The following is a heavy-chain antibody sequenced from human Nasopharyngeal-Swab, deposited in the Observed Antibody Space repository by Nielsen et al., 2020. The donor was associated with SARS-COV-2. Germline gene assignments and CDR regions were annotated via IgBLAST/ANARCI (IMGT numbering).Heavy chain of an antibody. J-gene: IGHJ4*02. CDR3: ARDTCSGGSCYTDY. Sequence: GESLKISCAASGFTFSSYEMNWVRQAPGKGPEWVSYISSSGSTIYYADSVKGRLTISRDNAKNSLYLQMNSLRAEDTAVYYCARDTCSGGSCYTDYWGQGTLVTVSS. CDR2: ISSSGSTI. CDR1: GFTFSSYE. V-gene: IGHV3-48*03. D-gene: IGHD2-15*01.